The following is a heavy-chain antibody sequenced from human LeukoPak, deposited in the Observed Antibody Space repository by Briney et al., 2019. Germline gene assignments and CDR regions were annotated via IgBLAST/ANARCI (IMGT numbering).Heavy chain of an antibody. D-gene: IGHD2-15*01. Sequence: PGGSLRLSCAASGFTFSDYYMSWIRQAPGKGLEWVSYISSSGSTTYYADSVKGRFTISRDNAKNSLYLQMNSLRAEDTAVYYCARYDCSHGSCKYNYWGQGTLVTVSS. V-gene: IGHV3-11*04. CDR1: GFTFSDYY. CDR3: ARYDCSHGSCKYNY. CDR2: ISSSGSTT. J-gene: IGHJ4*02.